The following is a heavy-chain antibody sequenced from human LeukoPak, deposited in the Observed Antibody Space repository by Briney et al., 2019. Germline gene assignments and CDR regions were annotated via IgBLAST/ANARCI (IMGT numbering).Heavy chain of an antibody. CDR3: ARSSGWRN. V-gene: IGHV4-34*01. D-gene: IGHD6-19*01. J-gene: IGHJ4*02. Sequence: SETLSLTSAVYGGSFSGYYWSWIRQPPGKGLEWIGEINHSGSTNYNPSLKSRVTISVDTSKNQFSLKLSSVTAADTAVYYCARSSGWRNWGQGTLVTVSS. CDR1: GGSFSGYY. CDR2: INHSGST.